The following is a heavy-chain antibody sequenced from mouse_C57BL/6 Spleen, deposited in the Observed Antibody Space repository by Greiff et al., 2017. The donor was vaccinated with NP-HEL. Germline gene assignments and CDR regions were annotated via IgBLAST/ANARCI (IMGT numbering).Heavy chain of an antibody. CDR1: GYTFTSYW. Sequence: QVQLQQPGAELVMPGASVKLSCKASGYTFTSYWMHWVKQRPGQGLEWIGEIDPSDSYTNYNQKFKGKSTLTVDESSSTADMQLSSLTSEDSAVYYCARNRYDDGYYYAMDYWGQGTSDTVSS. CDR2: IDPSDSYT. D-gene: IGHD2-12*01. CDR3: ARNRYDDGYYYAMDY. J-gene: IGHJ4*01. V-gene: IGHV1-69*01.